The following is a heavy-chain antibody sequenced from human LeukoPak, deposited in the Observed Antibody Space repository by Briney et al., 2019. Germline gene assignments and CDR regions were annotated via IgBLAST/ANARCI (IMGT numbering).Heavy chain of an antibody. Sequence: GRSLRLSCAASGFTFSSYSMNWVRQAPGKGLEWVSYISSSSSTIYYADSVKGRFTISRDNAKNSLYLQMNSLRAEDTAVYYCARDRRSGFGELLSEYFQHWGQGTLVTVSS. J-gene: IGHJ1*01. CDR2: ISSSSSTI. CDR3: ARDRRSGFGELLSEYFQH. D-gene: IGHD3-10*01. V-gene: IGHV3-48*01. CDR1: GFTFSSYS.